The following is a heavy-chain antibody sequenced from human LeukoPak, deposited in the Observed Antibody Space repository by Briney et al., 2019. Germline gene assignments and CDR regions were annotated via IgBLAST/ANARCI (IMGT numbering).Heavy chain of an antibody. Sequence: GGSLGLSCTASGFSFSGHWMHWARHLPGKGLVWVSRISPTGSTTSYADSVKGRFTVSRDNAKNTLYLQVNNLRAEDTAVYYCARGPNSNWSGLDFWGQGTLLTVSS. D-gene: IGHD6-6*01. CDR3: ARGPNSNWSGLDF. CDR1: GFSFSGHW. J-gene: IGHJ4*02. CDR2: ISPTGSTT. V-gene: IGHV3-74*01.